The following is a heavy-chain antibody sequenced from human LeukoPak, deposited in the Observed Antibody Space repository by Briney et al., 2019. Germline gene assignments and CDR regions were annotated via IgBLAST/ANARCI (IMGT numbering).Heavy chain of an antibody. CDR2: ISSSGSTI. Sequence: PGGSLRLSCAASGFTFSSYEMNWVRQAPGKGLEWVSYISSSGSTIYYADSVKGRFTISRDNAKNSLYLQMNSLRAEDTALYYCARVFVWPEYYFDYWGQGTLVTVSS. CDR1: GFTFSSYE. J-gene: IGHJ4*02. CDR3: ARVFVWPEYYFDY. V-gene: IGHV3-48*03. D-gene: IGHD2-21*01.